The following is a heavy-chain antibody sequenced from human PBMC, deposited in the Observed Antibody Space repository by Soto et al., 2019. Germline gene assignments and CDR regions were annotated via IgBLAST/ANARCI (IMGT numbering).Heavy chain of an antibody. CDR3: ARGGSDYYFDY. CDR2: ISRNGGST. J-gene: IGHJ4*02. Sequence: EVQLVESGGGLVQPGGSLRLSCAASGFTFSSYAMHWVRQAPGKGLEYVSTISRNGGSTYYANSVKGRFTISRDNSKNTLYLQMGSLRAEDMAVYYCARGGSDYYFDYWGQGTLATVSS. V-gene: IGHV3-64*01. CDR1: GFTFSSYA. D-gene: IGHD2-21*02.